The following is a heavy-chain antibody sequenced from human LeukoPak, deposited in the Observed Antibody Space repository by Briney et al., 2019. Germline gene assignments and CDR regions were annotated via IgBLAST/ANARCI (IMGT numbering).Heavy chain of an antibody. CDR2: ISGSSSTI. Sequence: PGGSLRLSCAASGFTFSRYSMNWVRQAPGKGLEWVSYISGSSSTIYYADSVKGRFTVSRDNAKNTLYLQMNSLRAEDTAVYYCGKGRVYYDSGVSPGGGRGPLVPVS. J-gene: IGHJ4*02. V-gene: IGHV3-48*01. D-gene: IGHD3-22*01. CDR1: GFTFSRYS. CDR3: GKGRVYYDSGVSPG.